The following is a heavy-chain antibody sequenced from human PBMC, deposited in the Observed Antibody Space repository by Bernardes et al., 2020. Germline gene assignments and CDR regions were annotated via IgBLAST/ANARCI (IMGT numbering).Heavy chain of an antibody. Sequence: KVSCKASGYTFTSYGISWVRQAPGQGLEWMGWISAYNGNTNYAQKLQGRVTMTTDTSTSTAYMELRSLRSDDTAVYYCARIYCSSTSCYRPWYYGMDVWGKGTTVTVSS. J-gene: IGHJ6*04. V-gene: IGHV1-18*01. D-gene: IGHD2-2*01. CDR1: GYTFTSYG. CDR3: ARIYCSSTSCYRPWYYGMDV. CDR2: ISAYNGNT.